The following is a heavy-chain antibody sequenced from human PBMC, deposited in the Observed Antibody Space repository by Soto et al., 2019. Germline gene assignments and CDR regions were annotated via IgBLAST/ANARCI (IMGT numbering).Heavy chain of an antibody. D-gene: IGHD1-26*01. CDR3: ARDGREASGMDV. CDR1: GGSISSHY. Sequence: SETLSLTCTVSGGSISSHYWSWVRQAPGKGLEWIGHIYYRGSTSYNPSLRSRSTISVDTSNNQFSLKLNSVTTADTAVYYCARDGREASGMDVWGQGTKVTVSS. CDR2: IYYRGST. J-gene: IGHJ6*02. V-gene: IGHV4-59*11.